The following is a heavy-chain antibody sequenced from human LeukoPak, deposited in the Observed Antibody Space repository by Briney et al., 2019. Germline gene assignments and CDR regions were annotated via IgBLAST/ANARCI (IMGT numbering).Heavy chain of an antibody. Sequence: GGSLRLSCAASAFIVSSNYMSWVRQAPGKGLEWVSVIYSGGTTYYADSVKGRFTISRDNSKNTLYLQMNSLRAEDTAVYYCARSSERKYYFDYWGQGTLVTVSS. CDR1: AFIVSSNY. J-gene: IGHJ4*02. CDR3: ARSSERKYYFDY. V-gene: IGHV3-53*01. D-gene: IGHD3-22*01. CDR2: IYSGGTT.